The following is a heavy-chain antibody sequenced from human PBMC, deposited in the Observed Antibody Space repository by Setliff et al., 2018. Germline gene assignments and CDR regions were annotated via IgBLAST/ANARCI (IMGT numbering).Heavy chain of an antibody. Sequence: PSETLSLTCTVSGGSISSSSHYWGWIRQPPGKGLEWIGYMYYSGSTNYNPSLKSRVTISVDTSKNQFSLKLSSVTAADTAVYYCAGSTYYYGSGTYSASDYWGQGTLVTVSS. V-gene: IGHV4-61*05. CDR2: MYYSGST. CDR1: GGSISSSSHY. D-gene: IGHD3-10*01. CDR3: AGSTYYYGSGTYSASDY. J-gene: IGHJ4*02.